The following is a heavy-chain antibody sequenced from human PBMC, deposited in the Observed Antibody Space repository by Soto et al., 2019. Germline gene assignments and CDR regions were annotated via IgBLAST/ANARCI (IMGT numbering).Heavy chain of an antibody. Sequence: GGSLRLSCAASGFTYITYTMHWVRQAPGKGLEWVAVISYDGNNKFYADSVKGRFTISRDNSKNTLYLQMNSLRAEDTAVYYCARVSIGDSSGSDAFDIWGQGTMVTVSS. V-gene: IGHV3-30-3*01. J-gene: IGHJ3*02. D-gene: IGHD3-22*01. CDR2: ISYDGNNK. CDR3: ARVSIGDSSGSDAFDI. CDR1: GFTYITYT.